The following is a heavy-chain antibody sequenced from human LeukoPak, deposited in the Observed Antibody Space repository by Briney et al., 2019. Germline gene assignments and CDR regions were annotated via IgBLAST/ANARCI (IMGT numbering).Heavy chain of an antibody. CDR2: IYTSGST. Sequence: TSSQTLSLTCTVSGGSISSGSYYWSWIRQPAGKGLEWIGRIYTSGSTNYSPSLKSRVTISVDTSKNQFSLKLSSVTAADTAVYYCARDYADYYYGMDVWGQGTTVTVSS. CDR3: ARDYADYYYGMDV. J-gene: IGHJ6*02. CDR1: GGSISSGSYY. D-gene: IGHD4-17*01. V-gene: IGHV4-61*02.